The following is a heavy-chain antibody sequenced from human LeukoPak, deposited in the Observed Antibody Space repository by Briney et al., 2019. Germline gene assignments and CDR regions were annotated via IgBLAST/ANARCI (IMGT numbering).Heavy chain of an antibody. CDR3: ARHVSDYYDSSALREADDAFDI. D-gene: IGHD3-22*01. CDR2: IYYSGST. Sequence: SETLSLTCTVSGGSISSYYWSWIRQPPGKGLEWIGYIYYSGSTNYNLSLKSRVTISVDTSKNQFSLKLSSVTAADTAVYYRARHVSDYYDSSALREADDAFDIWGQGTMVTVSS. J-gene: IGHJ3*02. CDR1: GGSISSYY. V-gene: IGHV4-59*08.